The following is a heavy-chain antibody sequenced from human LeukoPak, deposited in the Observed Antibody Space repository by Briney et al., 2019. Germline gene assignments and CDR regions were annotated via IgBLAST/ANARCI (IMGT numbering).Heavy chain of an antibody. CDR2: IIPIFGTA. J-gene: IGHJ4*02. CDR1: GGTFSSYT. Sequence: SVKVSCKASGGTFSSYTISWVRQAPGQGLEWMGGIIPIFGTANYAQKFQGRVTITADESTSTAYMELSSPRSEDTAVYYCARSMVRGVSDYWGQGTLVTVSS. D-gene: IGHD3-10*01. V-gene: IGHV1-69*13. CDR3: ARSMVRGVSDY.